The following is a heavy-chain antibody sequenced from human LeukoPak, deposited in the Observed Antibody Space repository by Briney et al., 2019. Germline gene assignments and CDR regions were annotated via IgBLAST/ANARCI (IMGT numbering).Heavy chain of an antibody. CDR2: INGGGNTT. J-gene: IGHJ6*03. CDR3: TKELHVAVAVADYYNFYMDV. Sequence: GSLRLSCAASGFAFSSFSIGWVRQSPGKGLEWLSTINGGGNTTFYSDSVKGRFTISRDNSKNTLYLHMDSLRPDDTATYYCTKELHVAVAVADYYNFYMDVWGRGTAVTVSS. V-gene: IGHV3-23*01. CDR1: GFAFSSFS. D-gene: IGHD6-19*01.